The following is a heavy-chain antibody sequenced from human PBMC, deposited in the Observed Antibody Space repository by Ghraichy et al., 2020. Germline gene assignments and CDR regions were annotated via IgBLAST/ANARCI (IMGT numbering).Heavy chain of an antibody. D-gene: IGHD4-17*01. V-gene: IGHV3-30*18. CDR3: AKDGPTRTRTTVTTGWFDP. CDR1: GFTFSSHA. Sequence: GGSLRLSCAASGFTFSSHAMHWVRQAPAKGLEWVAVITYDGSIQYYGDSVKGRFTISRDDSKNMLYLQMNSLRSEDTAVYYCAKDGPTRTRTTVTTGWFDPWGQGTLVIVSS. CDR2: ITYDGSIQ. J-gene: IGHJ5*02.